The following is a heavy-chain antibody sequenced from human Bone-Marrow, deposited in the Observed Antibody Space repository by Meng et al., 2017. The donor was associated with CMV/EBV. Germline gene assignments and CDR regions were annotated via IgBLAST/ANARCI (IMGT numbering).Heavy chain of an antibody. D-gene: IGHD6-19*01. V-gene: IGHV1-2*02. CDR3: ARPGGAVAGKPLRY. CDR2: INPNSGGP. CDR1: GYTFSAYY. J-gene: IGHJ4*02. Sequence: ASVKVSCKASGYTFSAYYIHWVRQAPGQGLEWMGWINPNSGGPTYARKFQGRVTMTRDTSINTVYMELRRLRSDDRAVYYCARPGGAVAGKPLRYWGQGTLVTVSS.